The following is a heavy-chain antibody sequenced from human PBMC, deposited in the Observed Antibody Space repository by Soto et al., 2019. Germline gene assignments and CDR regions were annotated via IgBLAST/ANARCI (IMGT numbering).Heavy chain of an antibody. D-gene: IGHD3-3*01. Sequence: QTGGSLRLSCAASGFTFSSYGMHWVRQAPGKGLEWVAVISYDGSNKYYADSVKGRFTISRDNSKNTLYLQMSSLRAEDTAVYYCAKDRYDFWSGYLYGMDVWGQGTTVTVSS. J-gene: IGHJ6*02. V-gene: IGHV3-30*18. CDR2: ISYDGSNK. CDR3: AKDRYDFWSGYLYGMDV. CDR1: GFTFSSYG.